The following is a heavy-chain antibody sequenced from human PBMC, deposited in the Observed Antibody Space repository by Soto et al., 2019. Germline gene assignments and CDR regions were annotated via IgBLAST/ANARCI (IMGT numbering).Heavy chain of an antibody. Sequence: DVQLVESGGGLVQPGGSLRLSCGPSGFIFRNYWMSWVRQFPGKGLEWVANIKQDGSEKYYVDSVKGRFTISRDNAKNSLYLQMNSLRAEDTALYYCARVYPGSGWPYHYYGMDVWGQGTTVTVSS. CDR3: ARVYPGSGWPYHYYGMDV. CDR1: GFIFRNYW. CDR2: IKQDGSEK. V-gene: IGHV3-7*01. D-gene: IGHD6-19*01. J-gene: IGHJ6*02.